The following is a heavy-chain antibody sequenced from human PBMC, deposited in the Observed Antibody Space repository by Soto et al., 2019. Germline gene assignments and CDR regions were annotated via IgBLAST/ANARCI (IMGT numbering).Heavy chain of an antibody. J-gene: IGHJ4*02. CDR1: GFTVSSYW. V-gene: IGHV3-7*04. D-gene: IGHD4-17*01. Sequence: EVQLVESGGGLVQPGGSLRLSCAASGFTVSSYWMIWVRQAPGKGLEWVANIKEDGSSKYYVDSVKGRFTISRDNAKNSLFLQMNSLRDEDTGVYYCTRDQSRGDGRRGYWGQGTLVTVSS. CDR2: IKEDGSSK. CDR3: TRDQSRGDGRRGY.